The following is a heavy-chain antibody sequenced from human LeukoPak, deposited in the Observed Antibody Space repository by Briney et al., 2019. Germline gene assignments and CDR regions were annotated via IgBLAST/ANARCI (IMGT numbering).Heavy chain of an antibody. CDR2: IYYSGST. Sequence: SETLSLTCTVSGGSISSYYWSWIRQPPGKGLEWIGYIYYSGSTNYNPSLKSRVTISGDTSKNKFSLKLSSVTAADTAVYYCARHGHRNFAYWGQGTLVTVSS. CDR3: ARHGHRNFAY. CDR1: GGSISSYY. J-gene: IGHJ4*02. V-gene: IGHV4-59*01.